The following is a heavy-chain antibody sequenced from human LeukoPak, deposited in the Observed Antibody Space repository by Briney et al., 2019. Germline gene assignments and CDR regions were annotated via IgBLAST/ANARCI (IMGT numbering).Heavy chain of an antibody. CDR3: ARQGYSSSWYYFDY. D-gene: IGHD6-13*01. J-gene: IGHJ4*02. CDR2: IYYSGST. V-gene: IGHV4-61*08. CDR1: GGSISSGDYY. Sequence: SETLSLACTVSGGSISSGDYYWSWIRQPPGKGLEWIAYIYYSGSTNYNPSLKSRVTISVDTSKNQFSLKLSSVTAADTAVYYCARQGYSSSWYYFDYWGQGTLVTVSS.